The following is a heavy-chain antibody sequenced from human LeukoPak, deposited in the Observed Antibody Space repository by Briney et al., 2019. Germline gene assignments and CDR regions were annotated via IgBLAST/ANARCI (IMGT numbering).Heavy chain of an antibody. J-gene: IGHJ5*02. CDR2: INQDGSET. CDR3: ARWAGRCGGDCQSEDP. D-gene: IGHD2-21*02. Sequence: GGSLRLSCVGSGFSFSTSWMHWVRQAPGKGPEYVAYINQDGSETNYVDSVKGRFTISRDNTRNSLFLQMYSLRDEDTAIYYCARWAGRCGGDCQSEDPWGLGTLVIVSS. V-gene: IGHV3-7*01. CDR1: GFSFSTSW.